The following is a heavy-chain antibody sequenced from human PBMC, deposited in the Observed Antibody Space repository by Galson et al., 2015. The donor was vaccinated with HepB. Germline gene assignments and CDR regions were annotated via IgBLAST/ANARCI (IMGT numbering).Heavy chain of an antibody. V-gene: IGHV4-4*07. CDR2: IYTSGST. CDR3: ARDRDWNYPPYYYMDV. Sequence: SLTCTVSGGSISSYYWSWIRQPAGKGLEWIGRIYTSGSTNYNPSLKSRVTMSVDTSKNQFSLKLSSVTAADTAVYYCARDRDWNYPPYYYMDVWGKGTTVTVSS. D-gene: IGHD1-7*01. J-gene: IGHJ6*03. CDR1: GGSISSYY.